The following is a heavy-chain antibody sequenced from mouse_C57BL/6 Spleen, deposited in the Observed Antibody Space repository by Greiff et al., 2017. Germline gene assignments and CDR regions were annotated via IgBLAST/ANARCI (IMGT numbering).Heavy chain of an antibody. CDR3: ARSDGYDRFAY. D-gene: IGHD2-2*01. CDR2: IYWDDDK. CDR1: GFSLSTSGMG. V-gene: IGHV8-12*01. J-gene: IGHJ3*01. Sequence: QVTLKESGPGILQSSQTLSLTCSFSGFSLSTSGMGVSWIRQPSGKGLEWLAHIYWDDDKRSNPSLKSRLTISKDTSRNQVFLKITSVDTADTATYYCARSDGYDRFAYWGQGTLVTVSA.